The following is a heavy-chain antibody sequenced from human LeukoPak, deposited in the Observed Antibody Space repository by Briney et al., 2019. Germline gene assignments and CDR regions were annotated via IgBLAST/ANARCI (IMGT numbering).Heavy chain of an antibody. D-gene: IGHD6-25*01. V-gene: IGHV3-23*01. CDR1: GFPLRSFP. J-gene: IGHJ4*02. CDR3: AKDQDISAHIAALVY. CDR2: ICGSGGST. Sequence: GGSLRLSCAASGFPLRSFPMRGLPEAPGKGRGGGSVICGSGGSTYYADSVKGRFTSSRDNSKNTLYLQMNSLRAEDTAVYYCAKDQDISAHIAALVYWGQGALVTVSS.